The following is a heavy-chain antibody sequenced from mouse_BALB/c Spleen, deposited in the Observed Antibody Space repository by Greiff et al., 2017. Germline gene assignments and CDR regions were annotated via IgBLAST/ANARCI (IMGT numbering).Heavy chain of an antibody. CDR2: ISDGGSYT. J-gene: IGHJ3*01. D-gene: IGHD3-2*01. Sequence: DVMLVESGGGLVKPGGSLKLSCAASGFTFSDYYMYWVRQTPEKRLEWVATISDGGSYTYYPDSVKGRFTISRDNAKNNLYLQMSSLKSEDTAMYYCARGQTARATLFAYWGQGTLVTVSA. CDR3: ARGQTARATLFAY. V-gene: IGHV5-4*02. CDR1: GFTFSDYY.